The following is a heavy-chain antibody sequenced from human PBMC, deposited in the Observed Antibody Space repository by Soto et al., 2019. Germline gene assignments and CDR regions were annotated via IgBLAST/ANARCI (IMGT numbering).Heavy chain of an antibody. CDR3: AARSGTDYGPFDS. CDR2: ITGGGDFT. V-gene: IGHV3-23*01. CDR1: AFTFNNFA. D-gene: IGHD3-10*01. Sequence: GGSLRLSCTASAFTFNNFATGWVRQAPGKGLEWVSTITGGGDFTNYADSVKGRFSISRDNSENTLYLQMNSLRAEDTAVYYCAARSGTDYGPFDSWGQGALVTVSS. J-gene: IGHJ4*02.